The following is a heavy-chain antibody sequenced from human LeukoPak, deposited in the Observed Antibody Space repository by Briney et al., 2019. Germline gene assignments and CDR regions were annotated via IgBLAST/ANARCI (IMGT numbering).Heavy chain of an antibody. CDR1: GGSISSSSYY. J-gene: IGHJ4*02. D-gene: IGHD6-19*01. CDR3: AREDSSGWYRDFDY. Sequence: PSETLSLTCTASGGSISSSSYYWGWIRQPPGKGLEWIGSIYYSGSTYYNPSLKSRVTISVDTSKNQFSLKLSSVTAADTAVYYCAREDSSGWYRDFDYWGQGTLVTVSS. CDR2: IYYSGST. V-gene: IGHV4-39*02.